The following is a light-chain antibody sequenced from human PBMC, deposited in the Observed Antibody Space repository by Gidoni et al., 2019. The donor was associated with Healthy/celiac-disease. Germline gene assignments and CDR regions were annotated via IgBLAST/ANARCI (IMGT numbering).Light chain of an antibody. V-gene: IGKV2-28*01. Sequence: DIVMTQSPLSLPVTPEEPASIPCRSSQSLLHSNGYNYLDWYLQKPGQSPQLLIYLGSNRASGVPDRFSGSGSGTDFTLKISRVEAEDVGVYYCMQALQTRGFGPGTKVDIK. CDR2: LGS. J-gene: IGKJ3*01. CDR1: QSLLHSNGYNY. CDR3: MQALQTRG.